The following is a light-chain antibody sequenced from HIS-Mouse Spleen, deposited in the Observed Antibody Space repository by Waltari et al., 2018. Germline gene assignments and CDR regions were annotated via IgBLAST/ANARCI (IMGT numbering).Light chain of an antibody. CDR2: EGS. CDR3: CSYAGSSTVV. Sequence: QSALTQPASVSGSPGQSITISCTGTSSDVGSYNLVSWYQQHPGKAPNLMIYEGSKRPSGVSNRVSGSKSGHTASLTISGLQAEDEADYYCCSYAGSSTVVFGGGTKLTVL. J-gene: IGLJ2*01. V-gene: IGLV2-23*01. CDR1: SSDVGSYNL.